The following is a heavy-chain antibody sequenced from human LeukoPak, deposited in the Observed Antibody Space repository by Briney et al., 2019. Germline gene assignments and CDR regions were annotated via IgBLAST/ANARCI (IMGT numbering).Heavy chain of an antibody. Sequence: PGGSLRLSCAASGFTFSNYAMHWVRQAPGKGLEWVAVISFDGSNKYYADSVKGRFTISRDNFRNTLYLQMNNLGAEDTAAYYCARDKQWLAFDYWGQGTLVTVSS. CDR2: ISFDGSNK. CDR3: ARDKQWLAFDY. D-gene: IGHD6-19*01. J-gene: IGHJ4*02. V-gene: IGHV3-30-3*01. CDR1: GFTFSNYA.